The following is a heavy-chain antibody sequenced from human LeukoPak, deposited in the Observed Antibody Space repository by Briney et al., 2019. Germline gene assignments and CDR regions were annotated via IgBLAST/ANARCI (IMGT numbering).Heavy chain of an antibody. V-gene: IGHV4-4*02. CDR3: ARGNEYTWWQ. CDR1: DGSIKTDYW. CDR2: TWHSGSST. D-gene: IGHD2-15*01. Sequence: SETLSLTCTVSDGSIKTDYWWTWVRQPPGKGLEWIGETWHSGSSTNYNPSLKSRVTISVDKPMSQFSLKLTSVTAADTAIYYCARGNEYTWWQWSQGTLVTVSS. J-gene: IGHJ4*02.